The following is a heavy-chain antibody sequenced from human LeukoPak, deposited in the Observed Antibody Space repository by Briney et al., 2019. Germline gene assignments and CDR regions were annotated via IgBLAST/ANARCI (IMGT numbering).Heavy chain of an antibody. CDR3: ARDGYSYAYDY. CDR1: GFTFISYS. Sequence: PGGSLRLSCAASGFTFISYSMNWVRQAPGKGLEWVSSISSGSSYIYYADSVKGRFTISRDNAKNSLYLQMYSLRPEDTAVYYCARDGYSYAYDYWGPGTLVTVSP. J-gene: IGHJ4*02. D-gene: IGHD5-18*01. CDR2: ISSGSSYI. V-gene: IGHV3-21*01.